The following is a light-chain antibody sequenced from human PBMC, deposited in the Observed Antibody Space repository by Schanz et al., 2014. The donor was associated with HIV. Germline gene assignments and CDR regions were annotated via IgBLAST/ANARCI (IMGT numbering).Light chain of an antibody. CDR2: EVT. J-gene: IGLJ2*01. V-gene: IGLV2-14*02. CDR1: SSDVGRYNL. Sequence: QSALTQPASVSGSPGQSITISCTGTSSDVGRYNLPSWSQQHPGKAPKLMIYEVTKRPSGVPDRFSGSKSGDTASLTVSGLQADDEADYYCSSYTTSSTLVFGGGTKLTVL. CDR3: SSYTTSSTLV.